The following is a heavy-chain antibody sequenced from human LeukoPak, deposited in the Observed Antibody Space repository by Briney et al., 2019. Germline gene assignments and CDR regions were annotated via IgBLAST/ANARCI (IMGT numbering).Heavy chain of an antibody. CDR2: INPNSGGT. D-gene: IGHD5-12*01. V-gene: IGHV1-2*02. Sequence: ASVKVSCKASGYTFTGYYMHWVRQAPGQGLEWMGWINPNSGGTNYAQKFQGRVTMTRDTSISTAYMELSRLRSDDTAVYYCARDHTVVIVATIRDWIDYWGQGTLVTVSS. J-gene: IGHJ4*02. CDR3: ARDHTVVIVATIRDWIDY. CDR1: GYTFTGYY.